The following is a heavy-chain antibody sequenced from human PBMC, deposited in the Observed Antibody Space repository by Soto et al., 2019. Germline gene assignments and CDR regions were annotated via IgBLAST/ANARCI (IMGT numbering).Heavy chain of an antibody. V-gene: IGHV3-23*01. D-gene: IGHD3-22*01. Sequence: GGSLRLSCAPSGFIFSNYAMSWVRQARGKGLEWVSAISGRGADTYYTESVKGRFTISRDNFKNTLYLQMNSLRAEDTAVYYCARGSQRYYYDSSGYNYFDYWGQGTLVTVSS. CDR3: ARGSQRYYYDSSGYNYFDY. CDR2: ISGRGADT. CDR1: GFIFSNYA. J-gene: IGHJ4*02.